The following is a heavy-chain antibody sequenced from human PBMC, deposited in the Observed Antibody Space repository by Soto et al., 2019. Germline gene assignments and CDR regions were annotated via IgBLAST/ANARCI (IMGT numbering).Heavy chain of an antibody. Sequence: QVQLVQSGAEVKKPGSSVKVSRKASGGTFSSYAISWVRQAPGQGLEWMGGIIPIFGTANYAQKFQGRVTIPADESTSTAYMGLSSLRSEDTAVYYCASSGTMRSWYREEDWFDPWGQGTLVTVSS. CDR3: ASSGTMRSWYREEDWFDP. D-gene: IGHD6-13*01. V-gene: IGHV1-69*12. CDR1: GGTFSSYA. J-gene: IGHJ5*02. CDR2: IIPIFGTA.